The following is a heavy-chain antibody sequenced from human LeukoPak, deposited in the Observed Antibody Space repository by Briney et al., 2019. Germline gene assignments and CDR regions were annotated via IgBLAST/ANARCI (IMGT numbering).Heavy chain of an antibody. J-gene: IGHJ6*03. CDR2: INHSGST. V-gene: IGHV4-34*01. D-gene: IGHD3-10*01. Sequence: PSETLSLTCAVYGEPFSGYYWSWIRQPPGKGLEWIGEINHSGSTNYNPSLKSRVTISVDTSKNQFSLKLSSVTAADTAVYYCARAGGYGSGTYSYYHYYYMDVWGKGTTVTVSS. CDR3: ARAGGYGSGTYSYYHYYYMDV. CDR1: GEPFSGYY.